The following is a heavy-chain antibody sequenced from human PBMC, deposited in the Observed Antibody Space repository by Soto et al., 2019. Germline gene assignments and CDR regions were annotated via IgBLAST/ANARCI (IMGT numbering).Heavy chain of an antibody. CDR3: AKDRTSGATPGDALDI. D-gene: IGHD1-26*01. Sequence: GGSLRLSCAASSFTFSSYTMNWVRQAPGKGLEWVSSISSSSSNTYYADSVKGRFTISRDNSKKMLYVEMNSLRAEDTAVYYCAKDRTSGATPGDALDIWGQGTKVTVSS. CDR1: SFTFSSYT. J-gene: IGHJ3*02. V-gene: IGHV3-23*01. CDR2: ISSSSSNT.